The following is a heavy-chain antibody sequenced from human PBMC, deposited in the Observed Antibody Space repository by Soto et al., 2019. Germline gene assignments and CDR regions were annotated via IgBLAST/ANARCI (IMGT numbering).Heavy chain of an antibody. CDR1: GFTFTSSA. Sequence: SVKVSCKASGFTFTSSAMQWVRQARGQRLEWIGWIVVGIGNTNYAQKFQDRVTITRDESTSTAYMELSSLRSEDTAVYYCASPSYYYDSSGYYFPYWGQGTLVTVSS. D-gene: IGHD3-22*01. V-gene: IGHV1-58*02. J-gene: IGHJ4*02. CDR2: IVVGIGNT. CDR3: ASPSYYYDSSGYYFPY.